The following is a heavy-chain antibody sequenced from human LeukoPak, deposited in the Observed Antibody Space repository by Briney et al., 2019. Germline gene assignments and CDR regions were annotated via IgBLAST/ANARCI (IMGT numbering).Heavy chain of an antibody. CDR1: GFTLSSYG. D-gene: IGHD6-19*01. V-gene: IGHV3-30*02. Sequence: GGSLRLSCAASGFTLSSYGMHWVRQAPGKGLEWVAFIRYDGSNKYYADSVKGRFTISRDNSKNTLYLQMNSLRSEDTAEYYCAKDRAVAGTGYYDYYMDVWGKGTTVTVSS. CDR2: IRYDGSNK. CDR3: AKDRAVAGTGYYDYYMDV. J-gene: IGHJ6*03.